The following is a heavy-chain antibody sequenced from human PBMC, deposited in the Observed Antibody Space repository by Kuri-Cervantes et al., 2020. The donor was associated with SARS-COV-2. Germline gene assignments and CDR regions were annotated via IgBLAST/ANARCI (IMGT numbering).Heavy chain of an antibody. J-gene: IGHJ4*02. CDR3: ARERTDYDFWSGYYMDY. V-gene: IGHV3-20*04. CDR2: INWNGGST. Sequence: GESLKISCAASGFTFDDYGMSWVRQAPGKGLEWVSGINWNGGSTGYTDSVKGRFTISRDTSKNTLYLQMNSLRAEDTAVYYCARERTDYDFWSGYYMDYWGQGTLVTVSS. D-gene: IGHD3-3*01. CDR1: GFTFDDYG.